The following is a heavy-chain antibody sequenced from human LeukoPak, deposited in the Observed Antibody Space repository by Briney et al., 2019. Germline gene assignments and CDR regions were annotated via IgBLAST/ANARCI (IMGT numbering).Heavy chain of an antibody. CDR2: IYDSGST. J-gene: IGHJ4*02. CDR3: ARDRMGEFDY. V-gene: IGHV4-59*01. CDR1: GESFSSYY. Sequence: PSETLSLTCSVSGESFSSYYWSWIRQPPGKGLEWIGNIYDSGSTNYNPSLQSRVTISIDTSKNQFSLKLSAVTAADTAVYYCARDRMGEFDYWGQGTLVTVSS. D-gene: IGHD2-8*01.